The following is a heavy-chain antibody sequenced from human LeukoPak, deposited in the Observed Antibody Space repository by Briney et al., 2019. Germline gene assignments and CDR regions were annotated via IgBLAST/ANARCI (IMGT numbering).Heavy chain of an antibody. J-gene: IGHJ4*02. D-gene: IGHD6-19*01. CDR3: ASTRRAAVAGRFDS. V-gene: IGHV4-4*09. CDR1: GASMSSNY. Sequence: SETLSLTCNVSGASMSSNYWSWIRQPPGKRLERIGYIYHSGNTNYSPSLESRVTMSVDKSKNQFSLRVHFVSAADTAVYYCASTRRAAVAGRFDSWGQGTLVTVSS. CDR2: IYHSGNT.